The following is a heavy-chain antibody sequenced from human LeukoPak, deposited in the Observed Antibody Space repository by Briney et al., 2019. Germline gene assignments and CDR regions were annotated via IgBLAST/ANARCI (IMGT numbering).Heavy chain of an antibody. CDR3: ARGKTLTAPSNWFDP. CDR1: GYSISSDYY. V-gene: IGHV4-38-2*02. CDR2: IYHSGTT. Sequence: SETLCVTCTVSGYSISSDYYWGWIRQPPGKGLEWIGSIYHSGTTFYNPSLKRRVTMSVDTSENQFSLKLSSVTAADTAVYYCARGKTLTAPSNWFDPWGQGTLVTVSS. D-gene: IGHD2-21*02. J-gene: IGHJ5*02.